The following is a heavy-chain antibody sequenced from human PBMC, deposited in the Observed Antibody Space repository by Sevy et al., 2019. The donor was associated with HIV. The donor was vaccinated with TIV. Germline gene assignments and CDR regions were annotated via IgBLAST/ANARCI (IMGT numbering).Heavy chain of an antibody. CDR2: ISWDGGST. CDR1: GFTFDDYT. CDR3: AKLGGNYGDYDDY. J-gene: IGHJ4*02. V-gene: IGHV3-43*01. D-gene: IGHD4-17*01. Sequence: GGSLRLSCAASGFTFDDYTMHWVRQPPGKGLEWVCLISWDGGSTYYAHSVKGRFTISRDNSKNSLFLQMNSLRSEDTAFYYCAKLGGNYGDYDDYWGRGTLVTVSS.